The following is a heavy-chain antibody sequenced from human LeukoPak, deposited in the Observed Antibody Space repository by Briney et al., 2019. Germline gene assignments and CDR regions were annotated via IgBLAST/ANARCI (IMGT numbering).Heavy chain of an antibody. D-gene: IGHD6-19*01. Sequence: GGSLRLSCAASGFTFSSYAMSWVRQAPGKGLEWVSAISGSGGSTYYADSVKGRFTISRDNSKNTLYLQMNSLRAEDTAVYYCAKTSGIDSSGWYSSFDYWGQGTLVTVSS. CDR1: GFTFSSYA. CDR3: AKTSGIDSSGWYSSFDY. J-gene: IGHJ4*02. V-gene: IGHV3-23*01. CDR2: ISGSGGST.